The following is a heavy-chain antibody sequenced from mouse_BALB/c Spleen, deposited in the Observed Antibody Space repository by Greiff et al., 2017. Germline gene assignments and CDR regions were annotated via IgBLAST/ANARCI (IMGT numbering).Heavy chain of an antibody. CDR1: GFTFSSYA. CDR2: ISSGGST. Sequence: EVKLMESGGGLVKPGGSLKLSCAASGFTFSSYAMSWVRQTPEKRLEWVASISSGGSTYYPDSVKGRFTISRDNARNILYLQMSSLRSEDTAMYYCARPYPYYFDYWGQGTTLTVSS. J-gene: IGHJ2*01. V-gene: IGHV5-6-5*01. D-gene: IGHD2-10*01. CDR3: ARPYPYYFDY.